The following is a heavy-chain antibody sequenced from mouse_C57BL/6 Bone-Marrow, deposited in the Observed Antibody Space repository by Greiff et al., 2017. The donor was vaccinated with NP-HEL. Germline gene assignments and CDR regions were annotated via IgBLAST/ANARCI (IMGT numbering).Heavy chain of an antibody. D-gene: IGHD1-2*01. CDR3: TRTTATYAMDY. CDR2: INPSNGGT. J-gene: IGHJ4*01. V-gene: IGHV1S81*02. CDR1: GYTFTSYY. Sequence: VKLQESGAELVKPGASVKLSCKASGYTFTSYYMYWVKQRPGQGLEWIGEINPSNGGTNFNEKFKSKATLTVDKSSSTAYMQLSSLTSEDSAVYYCTRTTATYAMDYWGQGTSVTVSS.